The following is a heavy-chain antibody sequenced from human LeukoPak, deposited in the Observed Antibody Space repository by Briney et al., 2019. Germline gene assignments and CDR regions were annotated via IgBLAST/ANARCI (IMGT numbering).Heavy chain of an antibody. D-gene: IGHD2-15*01. CDR1: GGSFSGYY. Sequence: PSETLSLTCAVYGGSFSGYYWSWIRQPPGKGLEWIGEINHSGSTNYNPSLKSRVTISVDTSKNQFSLKLSSVTAADTAVYYCARVKGWEQLPYFDYWGQGTLVTVSS. CDR3: ARVKGWEQLPYFDY. V-gene: IGHV4-34*01. CDR2: INHSGST. J-gene: IGHJ4*02.